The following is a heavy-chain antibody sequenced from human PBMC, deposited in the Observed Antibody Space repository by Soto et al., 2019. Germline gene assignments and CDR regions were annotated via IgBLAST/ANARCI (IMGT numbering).Heavy chain of an antibody. V-gene: IGHV3-66*01. J-gene: IGHJ4*02. CDR3: ARVRVHLGELSFGFDS. CDR2: IYSGGST. Sequence: EVQLVESGGGLVQPGGSLRLSCAASGFTVSSNYMSWVRQAPGKGLEWVSVIYSGGSTYYADSVRGRFTISRDNSRNTLYLQMNSLRAEDTAVYYCARVRVHLGELSFGFDSWGQGTLVTVSS. CDR1: GFTVSSNY. D-gene: IGHD3-16*02.